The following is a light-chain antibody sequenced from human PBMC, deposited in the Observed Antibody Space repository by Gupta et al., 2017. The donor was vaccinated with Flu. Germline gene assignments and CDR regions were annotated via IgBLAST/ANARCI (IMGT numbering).Light chain of an antibody. CDR1: QSISSY. J-gene: IGKJ2*01. V-gene: IGKV1-39*01. CDR2: AAS. Sequence: MTQSPSSLSASVGDRVTITCRASQSISSYLNWYQQKPGKAPKLLIYAASSLQSGVPSRFSGSGSGTDFTLTISSLQPEDFATYYCQQSYSTPHIFGQGTKMEIE. CDR3: QQSYSTPHI.